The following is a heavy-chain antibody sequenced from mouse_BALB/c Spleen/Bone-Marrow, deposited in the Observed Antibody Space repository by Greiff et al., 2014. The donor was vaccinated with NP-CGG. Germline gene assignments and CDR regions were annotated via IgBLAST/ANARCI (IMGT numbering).Heavy chain of an antibody. CDR3: ARGRWYY. V-gene: IGHV1-18*01. Sequence: EVKLQESGPELVKPGASVKISCKTSGYTFTDYTIHWVKQSHGESLEWIGRFNPNSVGTNYNQKFKDKATLTVDKSSSTAYMDLRSLTSEDSAVYYCARGRWYYWGQGTTLTVSS. CDR2: FNPNSVGT. CDR1: GYTFTDYT. D-gene: IGHD2-3*01. J-gene: IGHJ2*01.